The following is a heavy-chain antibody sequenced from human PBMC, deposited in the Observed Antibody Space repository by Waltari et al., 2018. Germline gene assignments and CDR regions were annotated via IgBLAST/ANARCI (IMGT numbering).Heavy chain of an antibody. Sequence: QVQLQESGPSLLTPSATLSLSCTFSGCSISGFYCSWVRQPPGKGLDWIGYIYYTGSTNFNPSLKSRVTMSVDTSKNQFSLKLSSVTAADTAFYYCARGGGGDWEWFDPWGQGTLVTVSS. D-gene: IGHD2-21*02. V-gene: IGHV4-59*01. CDR1: GCSISGFY. CDR2: IYYTGST. CDR3: ARGGGGDWEWFDP. J-gene: IGHJ5*02.